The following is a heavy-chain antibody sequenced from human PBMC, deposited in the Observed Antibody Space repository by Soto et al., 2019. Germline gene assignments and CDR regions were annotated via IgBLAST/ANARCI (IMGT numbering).Heavy chain of an antibody. Sequence: EVQLVESGGGLVQPGGSLRLSCAAAGFTISDYYIDWVRQAPGMGLEWVARTRNKVNSYTTEYAASVKGRFTISRDGSEPSVHLQMTSLKTVGTAVYYCAWGGSTDWRYFDAWGQGTLVNVSS. CDR2: TRNKVNSYTT. V-gene: IGHV3-72*01. CDR1: GFTISDYY. J-gene: IGHJ4*02. CDR3: AWGGSTDWRYFDA. D-gene: IGHD2-2*01.